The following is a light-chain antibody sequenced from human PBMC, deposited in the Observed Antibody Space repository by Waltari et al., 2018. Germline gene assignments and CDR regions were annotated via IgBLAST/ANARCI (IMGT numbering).Light chain of an antibody. CDR1: QSISTW. CDR3: QQYSTYGT. J-gene: IGKJ1*01. CDR2: KAS. V-gene: IGKV1-5*03. Sequence: DIQMTQSPSALSASVGDRLTITCRANQSISTWLAWYQQKPGKAPKLLIYKASSLNSGVPSRFSGRGSGTEFTLTISSLQPDDFATYYCQQYSTYGTFGQGTKVEIK.